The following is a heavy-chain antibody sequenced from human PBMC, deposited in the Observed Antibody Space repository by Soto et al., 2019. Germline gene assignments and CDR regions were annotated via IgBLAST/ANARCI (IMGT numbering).Heavy chain of an antibody. CDR2: IYYSGST. Sequence: ASETLSLTCTVSGGSIGSGGYYWSWIRQHPGKGLEWIGYIYYSGSTYYNPSLKSRVTISVDTSKNQFSLKLSSVTAADTAVYYCAREYYYDSTYFDYWGQGTLVTVSS. CDR1: GGSIGSGGYY. CDR3: AREYYYDSTYFDY. J-gene: IGHJ4*02. D-gene: IGHD3-22*01. V-gene: IGHV4-31*03.